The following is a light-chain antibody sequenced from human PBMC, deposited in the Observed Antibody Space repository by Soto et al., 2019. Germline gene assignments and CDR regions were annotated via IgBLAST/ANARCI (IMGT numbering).Light chain of an antibody. V-gene: IGLV3-21*02. CDR3: QVWDSRSDHVV. J-gene: IGLJ2*01. CDR1: NIGSKS. CDR2: DDS. Sequence: SYELTQPPSVSVAPGQTARITCGGNNIGSKSVHWYQQQPGQAHVLVVYDDSDRPSGIPERFSGSNSGNTATLTISRGEAGDEADYYWQVWDSRSDHVVFGGGTKRTVL.